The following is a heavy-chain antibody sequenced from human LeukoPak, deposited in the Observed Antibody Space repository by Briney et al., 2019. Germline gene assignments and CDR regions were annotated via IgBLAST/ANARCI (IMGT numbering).Heavy chain of an antibody. J-gene: IGHJ4*02. CDR3: ARLYQLDPRWGPEFDY. D-gene: IGHD4-23*01. Sequence: ASVKVCCKASGYTFTSYYMHWVRQAPGQGLEWMGIINPSGGSTSYAQKFQGRVTMTRDTSTSTVYMELSSLRSEDTAVYYCARLYQLDPRWGPEFDYWGQGTLVTVSS. V-gene: IGHV1-46*01. CDR2: INPSGGST. CDR1: GYTFTSYY.